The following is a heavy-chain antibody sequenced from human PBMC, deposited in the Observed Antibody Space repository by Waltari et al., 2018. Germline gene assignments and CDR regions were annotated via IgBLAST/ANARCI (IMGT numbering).Heavy chain of an antibody. CDR2: INTNTGNP. CDR3: ARDAASSNYYYGMDV. Sequence: QVQLVQSGAEVKKPGSSVKVSCKASGGTFSSYAISWVRQAPGHGLEWMGGINTNTGNPTYAQGFTGRFVFSLDTSVSTAYLQISSLKAEDTAVYYCARDAASSNYYYGMDVWGQGTTVTVSS. CDR1: GGTFSSYA. J-gene: IGHJ6*02. V-gene: IGHV7-4-1*02.